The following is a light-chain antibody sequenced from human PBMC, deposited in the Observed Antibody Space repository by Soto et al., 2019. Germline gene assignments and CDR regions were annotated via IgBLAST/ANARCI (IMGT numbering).Light chain of an antibody. J-gene: IGKJ3*01. CDR3: QQYDKLPCT. Sequence: DIQMTQSPSSLSASVGDRVTITCQASQDISNYLNWYQQKPGKAPKLLIYDASNLETGVPSRFSGSGSGTDFKFTISSLQPEDIATYYCQQYDKLPCTFGPGHKVDIK. CDR1: QDISNY. V-gene: IGKV1-33*01. CDR2: DAS.